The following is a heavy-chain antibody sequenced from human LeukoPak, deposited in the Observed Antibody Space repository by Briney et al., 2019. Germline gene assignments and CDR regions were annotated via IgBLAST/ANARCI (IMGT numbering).Heavy chain of an antibody. D-gene: IGHD3-22*01. J-gene: IGHJ4*02. CDR1: GFTFSSYG. V-gene: IGHV3-30*02. Sequence: GGSLRLSCAASGFTFSSYGMHWVRQAPGKGLEWVAFIRYDGSNKYYADSVKGRFTISRDNSKNTLYLQMNSLRAEDTAVYYCAKDQVYDSSGYYFYVGDEFDYWGQGTLVTVSS. CDR3: AKDQVYDSSGYYFYVGDEFDY. CDR2: IRYDGSNK.